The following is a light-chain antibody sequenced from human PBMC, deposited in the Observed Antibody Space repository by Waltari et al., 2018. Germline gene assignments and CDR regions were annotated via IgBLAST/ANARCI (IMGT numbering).Light chain of an antibody. CDR1: TSDIGKYNL. V-gene: IGLV2-23*02. CDR3: CSYAGSAISM. CDR2: DVN. Sequence: QSALTQTASVSGSRGQAITISCSGTTSDIGKYNLVSWYQQHPGKAPTLIIYDVNKRPSGVSNRFSGSKSGNTAFLTISGLQSADEADYYCCSYAGSAISMFGGGTK. J-gene: IGLJ3*02.